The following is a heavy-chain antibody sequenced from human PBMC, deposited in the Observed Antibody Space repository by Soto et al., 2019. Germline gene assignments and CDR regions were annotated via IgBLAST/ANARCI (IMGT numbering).Heavy chain of an antibody. CDR2: IIPIFGTA. CDR3: SRDDVDTAMPYGMDV. J-gene: IGHJ6*02. Sequence: QVQLVQSGAEVKKPGSSVKVSCKASGGTFSSYAISWVRQAPGQGLEWMGGIIPIFGTANYAQKFQGRVTITADESTSTAYMELSSLRSEDAAVYYCSRDDVDTAMPYGMDVWGQGTTVTVSS. D-gene: IGHD5-18*01. CDR1: GGTFSSYA. V-gene: IGHV1-69*12.